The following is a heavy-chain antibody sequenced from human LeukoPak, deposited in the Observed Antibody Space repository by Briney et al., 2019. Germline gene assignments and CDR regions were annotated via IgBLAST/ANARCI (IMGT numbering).Heavy chain of an antibody. D-gene: IGHD3-22*01. V-gene: IGHV4-39*01. CDR1: GGSISSSSYY. CDR3: ARHVLHGYYYDSSGSVVFDY. CDR2: IYYSGST. J-gene: IGHJ4*02. Sequence: SETLSLTCTVSGGSISSSSYYWGWIRQPPGKGLEWFGSIYYSGSTYYNPSLKSRVTISVDTSMNQFTLKLSSVTAADTAVYYCARHVLHGYYYDSSGSVVFDYWGQGTLVIVSS.